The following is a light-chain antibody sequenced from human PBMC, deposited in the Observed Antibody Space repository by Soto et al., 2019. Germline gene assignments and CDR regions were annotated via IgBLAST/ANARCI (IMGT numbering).Light chain of an antibody. CDR3: QQHDTRSTMT. CDR2: AAS. Sequence: IQVTQSPSSLSASVGESVTITCRASQDIDNYLNWYQHRPGEAPKLLIYAASYLESGVSTRFSGSGSGTDFSFTITNLRPEDSGTYYCQQHDTRSTMTFGQGTRLEIK. J-gene: IGKJ5*01. V-gene: IGKV1-33*01. CDR1: QDIDNY.